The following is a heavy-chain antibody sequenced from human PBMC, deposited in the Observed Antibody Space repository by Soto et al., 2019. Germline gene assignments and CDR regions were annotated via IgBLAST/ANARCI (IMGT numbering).Heavy chain of an antibody. CDR3: ARWGGVVGYYYYGMDV. V-gene: IGHV4-34*01. CDR2: INHSGST. D-gene: IGHD3-10*01. CDR1: GGSFSGCS. J-gene: IGHJ6*02. Sequence: PQTRSLTCAVYGGSFSGCSRRWIRQPPGKGLEWIGEINHSGSTNYNPSLKSRVTISVDTSKNQFSLKLSSVTAADTAVYYCARWGGVVGYYYYGMDVWGQGTTVT.